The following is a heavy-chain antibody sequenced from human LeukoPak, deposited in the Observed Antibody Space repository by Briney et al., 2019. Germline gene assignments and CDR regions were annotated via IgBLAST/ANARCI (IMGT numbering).Heavy chain of an antibody. CDR2: IKSDGSYT. J-gene: IGHJ5*02. CDR3: ARVLPYCGGACNPFTP. D-gene: IGHD2-21*02. V-gene: IGHV3-74*01. Sequence: PGGSLRLSCAASGFTFSSYWMHWVRQAPGKGLAYVARIKSDGSYTRYADSVKGRFTISRDNAKNTLYLQMSSLRAEDSAVYYCARVLPYCGGACNPFTPWGKGTLVTVSS. CDR1: GFTFSSYW.